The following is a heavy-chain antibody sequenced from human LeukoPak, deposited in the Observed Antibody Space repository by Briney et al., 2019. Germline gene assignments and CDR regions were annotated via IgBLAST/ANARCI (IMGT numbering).Heavy chain of an antibody. V-gene: IGHV4-4*07. CDR2: IYASGST. J-gene: IGHJ3*02. D-gene: IGHD6-13*01. CDR1: SGSISSYY. Sequence: PSETLSLTCTVSSGSISSYYWSWIRQPAGKGLEWIGRIYASGSTDYNPSLKSRVTISVDTSKNQFSLKLSSVTAADTAVYYCAREKYSSSYNAFDIWGQGTMVTVSS. CDR3: AREKYSSSYNAFDI.